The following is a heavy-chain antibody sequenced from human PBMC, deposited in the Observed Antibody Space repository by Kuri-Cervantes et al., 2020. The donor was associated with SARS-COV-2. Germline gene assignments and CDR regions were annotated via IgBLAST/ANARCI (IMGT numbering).Heavy chain of an antibody. V-gene: IGHV3-23*01. J-gene: IGHJ1*01. CDR1: GFTFSSYD. CDR3: ARDSDDDVWSGYSTAEYFQH. Sequence: GGSLRLSCAASGFTFSSYDMSWVRQAPGKGLEWVAGIGSYGVTTYYADSVKGRFAVSRDNSKNTLSLQMNSLRAEDTAVYYCARDSDDDVWSGYSTAEYFQHWGQGTLVTVSS. CDR2: IGSYGVTT. D-gene: IGHD3-3*01.